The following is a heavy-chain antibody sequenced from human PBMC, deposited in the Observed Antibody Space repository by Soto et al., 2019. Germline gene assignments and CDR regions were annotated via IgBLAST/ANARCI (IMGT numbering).Heavy chain of an antibody. D-gene: IGHD3-22*01. CDR2: ISPIFGTA. CDR1: GGTFSSYA. J-gene: IGHJ5*02. V-gene: IGHV1-69*12. Sequence: QVQLVQSGAEVKKPGSSVKVSCKASGGTFSSYAISWVRQAPGQGLEWMGDISPIFGTANYAQKFQGRVTITADESTSTAYMELSSLRSEDTAVYYCARDRGPSSGYYPYWFDPWGQGTLVTVSS. CDR3: ARDRGPSSGYYPYWFDP.